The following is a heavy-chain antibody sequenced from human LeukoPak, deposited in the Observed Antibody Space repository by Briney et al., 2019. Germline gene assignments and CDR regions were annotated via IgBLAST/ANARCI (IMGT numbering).Heavy chain of an antibody. CDR1: GFTFSSYG. D-gene: IGHD1-1*01. V-gene: IGHV3-30*18. CDR2: ISYDGSNK. J-gene: IGHJ6*02. Sequence: GGSLRLSCAASGFTFSSYGMHWVRQAPGKGLEWVAVISYDGSNKYYADSVKGRLTISRDNSKNTLYLQMNSLRAEDTAVYYCAKEPQKNDYYYGMDVWGQGTTVTVSS. CDR3: AKEPQKNDYYYGMDV.